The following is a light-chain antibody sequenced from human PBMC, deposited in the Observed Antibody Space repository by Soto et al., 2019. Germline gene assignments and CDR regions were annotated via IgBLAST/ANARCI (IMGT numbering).Light chain of an antibody. J-gene: IGKJ4*01. CDR3: QQYDNWPLT. CDR2: GAS. CDR1: QSVSSN. Sequence: DIVMTQSPATLPVSPGERATLSCRASQSVSSNLAWYQQKPGQAPRFLIYGASTRATGIPARFSGSGSGTESTLTISSLQSEDFAVYYCQQYDNWPLTFGGGTKVDIK. V-gene: IGKV3-15*01.